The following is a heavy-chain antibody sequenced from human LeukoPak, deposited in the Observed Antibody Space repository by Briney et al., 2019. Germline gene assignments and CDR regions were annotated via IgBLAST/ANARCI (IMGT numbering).Heavy chain of an antibody. CDR2: IRSKAYGGTT. D-gene: IGHD2-15*01. CDR1: GFTFGDYG. CDR3: TRDQYCTGGSCFLDY. V-gene: IGHV3-49*04. Sequence: PGGSLRLSCTASGFTFGDYGMTWVRQAPGKGVEWVGFIRSKAYGGTTEYAASVKGRFTISRDDSKSIAYLQMNSLKNEDTAVYYCTRDQYCTGGSCFLDYWGQGTLVTVSS. J-gene: IGHJ4*02.